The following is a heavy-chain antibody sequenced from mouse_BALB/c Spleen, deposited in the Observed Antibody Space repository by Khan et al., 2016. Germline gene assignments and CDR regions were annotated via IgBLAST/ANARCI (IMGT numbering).Heavy chain of an antibody. CDR1: GFSFTDYG. CDR2: IWGGGST. J-gene: IGHJ2*01. V-gene: IGHV2-6-5*01. D-gene: IGHD1-1*01. CDR3: AKHVGYYGSSYFDY. Sequence: QVQLKQSGPGLVAPSQSLSITCTVSGFSFTDYGVSWIRQPPGKGLEWLGVIWGGGSTYYNSGLKSRLSISKDNSKSQVFLKMNSLQIDDTAMYYCAKHVGYYGSSYFDYWGQGTTLTVSS.